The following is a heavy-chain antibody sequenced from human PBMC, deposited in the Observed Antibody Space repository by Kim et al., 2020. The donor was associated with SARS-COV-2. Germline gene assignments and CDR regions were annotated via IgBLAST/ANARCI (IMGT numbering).Heavy chain of an antibody. V-gene: IGHV4-4*07. CDR1: GASISDYY. Sequence: SETLSLTCSVSGASISDYYWTWIRQPAGKGLEWIGRVYVSGSTDYNPSLKSRVTLSIDTSKKQFSLRPTSGTAADTAVYFCARGTSYFASGALRGVDVWGPGTTVTVSS. CDR2: VYVSGST. CDR3: ARGTSYFASGALRGVDV. D-gene: IGHD3-10*01. J-gene: IGHJ6*02.